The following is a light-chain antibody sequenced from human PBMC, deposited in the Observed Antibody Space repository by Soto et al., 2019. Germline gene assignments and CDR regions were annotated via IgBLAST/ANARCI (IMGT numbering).Light chain of an antibody. Sequence: QSALTQPHSVSGSPGQSVTISFTGTSSDVGGYNYVSWYQHHPGKAPKLIIYDVSERPSGVPDRFSGSKSGNTGNTASLTISGLQAEDEADYYCCSYAGSYTHVFGSGTKVTVL. CDR2: DVS. J-gene: IGLJ1*01. CDR1: SSDVGGYNY. CDR3: CSYAGSYTHV. V-gene: IGLV2-11*01.